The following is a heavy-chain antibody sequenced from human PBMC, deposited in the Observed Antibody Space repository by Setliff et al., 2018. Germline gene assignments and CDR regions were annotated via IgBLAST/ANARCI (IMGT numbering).Heavy chain of an antibody. V-gene: IGHV4-39*01. CDR1: GVSIANTASY. Sequence: SETLSLTCNVSGVSIANTASYWSWIRQPAGKTLEWIGSINYTGNTYYNPSLESRVTISVDTSKNQFSLNLRSVTAADTAVFYCARLPGYCIGGTCSGYYTFDIWGQGTMVTVSS. CDR3: ARLPGYCIGGTCSGYYTFDI. J-gene: IGHJ3*02. D-gene: IGHD2-15*01. CDR2: INYTGNT.